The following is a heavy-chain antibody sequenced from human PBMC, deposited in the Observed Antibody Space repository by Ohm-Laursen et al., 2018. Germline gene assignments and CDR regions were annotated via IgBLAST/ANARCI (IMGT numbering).Heavy chain of an antibody. D-gene: IGHD5-18*01. V-gene: IGHV3-9*01. CDR3: AKSDTAMVTHYGMDV. CDR2: ISWNSGSI. Sequence: SLRLSCAASGFTFDDYAMHWVRQAPGKGLEWVSGISWNSGSIGYADSVKGRFTISRDNAKNSLYLQMNSLRAEDTALYYCAKSDTAMVTHYGMDVWGQGTTVTVS. CDR1: GFTFDDYA. J-gene: IGHJ6*02.